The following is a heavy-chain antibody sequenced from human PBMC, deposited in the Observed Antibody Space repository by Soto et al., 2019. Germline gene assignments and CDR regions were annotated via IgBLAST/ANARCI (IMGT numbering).Heavy chain of an antibody. CDR2: IIPILGIA. CDR3: AREPSGAGENWFDP. Sequence: QVQLVQSGAEVKQPGSSVKVSCEASGGTFSSYTISWVRQAPGKGLEWMGRIIPILGIANYAQKVQGRVTITADKSTSTAYMELSSVRSDDTAVYYCAREPSGAGENWFDPWGQGTLVTVSS. CDR1: GGTFSSYT. D-gene: IGHD6-19*01. J-gene: IGHJ5*02. V-gene: IGHV1-69*08.